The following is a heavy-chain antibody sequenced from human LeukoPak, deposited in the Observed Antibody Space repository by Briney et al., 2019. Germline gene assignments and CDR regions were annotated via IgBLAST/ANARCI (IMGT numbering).Heavy chain of an antibody. CDR3: ARVVAV. V-gene: IGHV3-11*04. J-gene: IGHJ4*02. Sequence: GGSLRLSCAASGFTFSDYNMRWIRQAPGKGLEWVSSISRSGSTKYYADSVKGRFTISRDNAKNSLYLQMNSLRAEDTAVYYCARVVAVWGQGTLVTVSS. D-gene: IGHD6-6*01. CDR1: GFTFSDYN. CDR2: ISRSGSTK.